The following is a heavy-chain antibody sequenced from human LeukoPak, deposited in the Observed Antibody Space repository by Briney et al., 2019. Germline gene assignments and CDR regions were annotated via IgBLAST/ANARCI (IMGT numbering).Heavy chain of an antibody. Sequence: PGGSLRLSCAASGFTFDEYAMHWVRQAPGKGLEWVSLISGDGGSTYYADSVKGRFTISRDNSKNSLYLQMNSLRTEDTALYYCAKALGYYYDSSGYPGAFDIWGQGTMVTVSS. CDR2: ISGDGGST. D-gene: IGHD3-22*01. CDR3: AKALGYYYDSSGYPGAFDI. J-gene: IGHJ3*02. CDR1: GFTFDEYA. V-gene: IGHV3-43*02.